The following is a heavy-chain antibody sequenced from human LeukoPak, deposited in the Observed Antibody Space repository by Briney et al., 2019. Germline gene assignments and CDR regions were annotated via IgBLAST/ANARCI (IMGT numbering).Heavy chain of an antibody. D-gene: IGHD3-22*01. CDR2: IIPIFGTA. CDR1: GYTFTSYG. Sequence: GASVKVSCKASGYTFTSYGISWVRQAPGQGLEWMGGIIPIFGTANYAQKFQGRVTITADESTSTAYMELSSLRSEDTAVYYCAVNYYDSSGYFTAYYYYGMDVWGQGTTVTVSS. CDR3: AVNYYDSSGYFTAYYYYGMDV. V-gene: IGHV1-69*13. J-gene: IGHJ6*02.